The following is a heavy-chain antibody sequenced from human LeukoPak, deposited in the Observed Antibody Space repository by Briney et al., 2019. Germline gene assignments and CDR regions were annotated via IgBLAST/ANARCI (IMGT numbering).Heavy chain of an antibody. J-gene: IGHJ4*02. CDR3: ARDLSDSSGYYHTLFDY. V-gene: IGHV4-30-2*01. D-gene: IGHD3-22*01. Sequence: SETLSLTCTVSGGSISSGGYYWSWIRQPPGKGLEWIGYIYHSGSTYYNPSLKSRVTISVDTSKNQFSLKLSSVTAADTAVYYCARDLSDSSGYYHTLFDYWGQGTLVTVSS. CDR2: IYHSGST. CDR1: GGSISSGGYY.